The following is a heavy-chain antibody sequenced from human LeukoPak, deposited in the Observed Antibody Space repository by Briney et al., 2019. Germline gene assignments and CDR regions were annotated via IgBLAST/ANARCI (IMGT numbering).Heavy chain of an antibody. V-gene: IGHV4-59*13. D-gene: IGHD6-6*01. CDR1: GGSTSSYY. J-gene: IGHJ5*02. CDR2: IYYSGST. Sequence: SETLSLTCTVSGGSTSSYYGAWFGQPPGKGLGWMGYIYYSGSTNYNPSLKSRVTISVDTSKNQFSLKLSSVTAADTAVYYCARTIAARPPLDWFDPWGQGTLVTVSS. CDR3: ARTIAARPPLDWFDP.